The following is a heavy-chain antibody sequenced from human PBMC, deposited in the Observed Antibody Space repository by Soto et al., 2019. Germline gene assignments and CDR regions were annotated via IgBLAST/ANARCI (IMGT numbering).Heavy chain of an antibody. J-gene: IGHJ4*02. D-gene: IGHD2-15*01. CDR2: VYPSGST. Sequence: PSETLSLTCAVSGGSISGSNWWRWVRQPPGKGLEWIGEVYPSGSTNYNPPLKSRVTISLDKSKNQFSLKLSSVTAADTAVYYCARDGDYSTFDYWGQGTLVTVSS. CDR1: GGSISGSNW. V-gene: IGHV4-4*02. CDR3: ARDGDYSTFDY.